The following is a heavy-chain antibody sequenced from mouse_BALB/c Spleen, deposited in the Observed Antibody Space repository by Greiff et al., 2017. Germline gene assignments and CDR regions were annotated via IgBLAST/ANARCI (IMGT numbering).Heavy chain of an antibody. CDR2: IAPGSGST. V-gene: IGHV1S41*01. D-gene: IGHD1-1*01. Sequence: DLVKPGASVKLSCKASGYTFTSYWINWIKQRPGQGLEWIGRIAPGSGSTYYNEMFKGKATLTVDTSSSTAYIQLSSLSSEDSAVYYCARPSSSYAMDYWGQGTSVTVSS. CDR1: GYTFTSYW. CDR3: ARPSSSYAMDY. J-gene: IGHJ4*01.